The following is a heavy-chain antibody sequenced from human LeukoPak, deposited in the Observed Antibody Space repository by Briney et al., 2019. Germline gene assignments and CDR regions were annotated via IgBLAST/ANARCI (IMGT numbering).Heavy chain of an antibody. CDR2: MYYSGST. CDR1: GGSIHRSSYY. Sequence: SETLSLTCTVSGGSIHRSSYYWGWLRQPPGKGLEWIGSMYYSGSTYYNPSLKSRVTISVDTSKNQFSLKLSSATAADTAVYYCARGHRGYSYARPFDYWGQGTLVTVSS. V-gene: IGHV4-39*01. CDR3: ARGHRGYSYARPFDY. D-gene: IGHD5-18*01. J-gene: IGHJ4*02.